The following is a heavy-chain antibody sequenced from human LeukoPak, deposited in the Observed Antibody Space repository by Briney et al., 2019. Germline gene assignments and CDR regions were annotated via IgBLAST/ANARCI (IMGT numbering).Heavy chain of an antibody. J-gene: IGHJ4*02. Sequence: SETLSLTCTVSGGSISSHYYWIWIRQPPGKGLEWIGSIYYSGSTYYNPSLKSRVTIYVDTSKNQFSLKLSSLTASETAMYYCARQYGSGSAYTPVVDLWGQGTLVTVSS. V-gene: IGHV4-39*01. CDR1: GGSISSHYY. D-gene: IGHD3-10*01. CDR3: ARQYGSGSAYTPVVDL. CDR2: IYYSGST.